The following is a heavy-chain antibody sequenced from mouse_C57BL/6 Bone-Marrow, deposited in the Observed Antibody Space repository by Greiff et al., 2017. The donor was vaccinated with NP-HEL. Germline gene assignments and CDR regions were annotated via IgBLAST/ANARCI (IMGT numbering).Heavy chain of an antibody. D-gene: IGHD3-2*02. CDR2: IDPENGDT. CDR3: TTAHSSGTGFAY. V-gene: IGHV14-4*01. Sequence: VHVKQSGAELVRPGASVKLSCTASGFNIKDDYMHWVKQRPEQGLEWIGWIDPENGDTEYASKFQGKATITADTFSNTAYLQLSSLTSEDTAGYYCTTAHSSGTGFAYWGQGTLVTVSA. CDR1: GFNIKDDY. J-gene: IGHJ3*01.